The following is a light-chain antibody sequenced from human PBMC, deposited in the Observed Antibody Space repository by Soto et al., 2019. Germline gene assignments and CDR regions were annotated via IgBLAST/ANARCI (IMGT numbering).Light chain of an antibody. J-gene: IGLJ1*01. CDR2: ENN. Sequence: QSVLTQPPSLSAAPGQKITISCSGSSSNLGNNYVSWYQHLPGTAPKLLIYENNKRPSGIPDRFSGSKSGTSATLGITGLQTGDEADYYCATWDSSLSAYVFGTGTKLTVL. V-gene: IGLV1-51*02. CDR3: ATWDSSLSAYV. CDR1: SSNLGNNY.